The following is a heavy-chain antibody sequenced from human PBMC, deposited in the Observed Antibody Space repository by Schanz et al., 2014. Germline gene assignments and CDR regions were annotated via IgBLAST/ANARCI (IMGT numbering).Heavy chain of an antibody. CDR3: ARKMKLGVYGGKGHDSLDI. J-gene: IGHJ3*02. D-gene: IGHD4-17*01. CDR2: INSVGSNT. CDR1: GFTFSSHC. V-gene: IGHV3-74*01. Sequence: EVQLVQSGGGLVQPGGSLRLSCAASGFTFSSHCMHWVRQDPGKGLVWVARINSVGSNTDYADSVTGRFTISRDNAKNTLYLQMNTLRAEDTAVYYCARKMKLGVYGGKGHDSLDIWGQGTMXTVSS.